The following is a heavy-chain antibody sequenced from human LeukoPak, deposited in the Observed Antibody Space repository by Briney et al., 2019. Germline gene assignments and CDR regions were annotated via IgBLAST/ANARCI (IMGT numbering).Heavy chain of an antibody. CDR2: FYRGDST. CDR3: VKLALSGRSESADY. V-gene: IGHV3-53*01. CDR1: GFSVSSSY. J-gene: IGHJ4*02. D-gene: IGHD1-1*01. Sequence: GGSLRLSCAASGFSVSSSYMYWVRQAPGKGLEWVSFFYRGDSTYYAESVKGRFTISRDNSKNTLFLQMNSLRAEDTAVYYCVKLALSGRSESADYWGQGTLVTVSS.